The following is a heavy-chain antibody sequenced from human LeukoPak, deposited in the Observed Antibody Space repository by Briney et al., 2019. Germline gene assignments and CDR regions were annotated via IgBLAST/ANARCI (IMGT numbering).Heavy chain of an antibody. J-gene: IGHJ4*02. CDR1: GFTFSGYF. V-gene: IGHV3-48*02. CDR2: ISSSSSTI. CDR3: ARGYSGYVFDY. Sequence: PGGSLRLSCAASGFTFSGYFMNWVRQAPGKGLEWISYISSSSSTIYYADSVKGRFTISRDNAKNSLHLQMSSLRDEDTAVYFCARGYSGYVFDYWGQGTLVTVSS. D-gene: IGHD5-12*01.